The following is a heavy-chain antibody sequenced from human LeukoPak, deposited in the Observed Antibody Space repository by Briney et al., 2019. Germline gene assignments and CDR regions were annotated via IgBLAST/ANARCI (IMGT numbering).Heavy chain of an antibody. Sequence: SETLSLTCTVSGGSISSYYWSWIRQPPGKGLEWIGYIYYSGSTNYNPSLKSRVTISVDTSKNQFSLKLSSVTAADTAVYYCARHVTSGDYLSSRWFDPWGQGTLVTVSS. CDR3: ARHVTSGDYLSSRWFDP. CDR1: GGSISSYY. V-gene: IGHV4-59*08. D-gene: IGHD4-17*01. CDR2: IYYSGST. J-gene: IGHJ5*02.